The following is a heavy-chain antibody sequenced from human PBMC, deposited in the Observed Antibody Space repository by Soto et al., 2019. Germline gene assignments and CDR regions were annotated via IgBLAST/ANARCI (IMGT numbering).Heavy chain of an antibody. V-gene: IGHV1-69*01. J-gene: IGHJ4*02. CDR3: ARAAKSPMGFLEWFDDY. CDR2: IIPIFGTA. D-gene: IGHD3-3*01. CDR1: GGTFSSYA. Sequence: QVQLVQSGAEVRKPGSSVKVSCKASGGTFSSYAISWVRQAPGQGLEWMGGIIPIFGTANYAQKFQGRVTITADESTSTAYMELSSLRSEDTAVYYCARAAKSPMGFLEWFDDYWGQGTLVTVSS.